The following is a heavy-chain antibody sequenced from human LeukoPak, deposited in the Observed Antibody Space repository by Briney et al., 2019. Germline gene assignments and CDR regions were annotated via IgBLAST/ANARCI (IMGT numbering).Heavy chain of an antibody. V-gene: IGHV3-23*01. CDR2: ISGSGGDT. CDR1: GFTFSTYA. Sequence: GGSLRLSCAASGFTFSTYAMNWVRQAPGKGLEWVSTISGSGGDTYYADSVKGRFTISRDNAKNSLYLQMNSLRAEDTALYYCASSLGYCSSTSCYTGAFDIWGQGTMVTVSS. CDR3: ASSLGYCSSTSCYTGAFDI. J-gene: IGHJ3*02. D-gene: IGHD2-2*02.